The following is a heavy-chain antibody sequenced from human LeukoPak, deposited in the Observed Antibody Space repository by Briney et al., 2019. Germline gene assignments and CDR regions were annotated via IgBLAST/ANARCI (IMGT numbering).Heavy chain of an antibody. D-gene: IGHD2-15*01. J-gene: IGHJ4*02. CDR2: IYTSGST. V-gene: IGHV4-61*02. CDR3: ARVTRTLCTGGSCYSGYFDY. CDR1: GGSISSGSYY. Sequence: SETLSLTCTVSGGSISSGSYYWSWIRQPAGKGLEWTGRIYTSGSTNYNPSLKSRVTISVDTSKNQFSLKLSSVTAADTAVYYCARVTRTLCTGGSCYSGYFDYWGQGTLVTVSS.